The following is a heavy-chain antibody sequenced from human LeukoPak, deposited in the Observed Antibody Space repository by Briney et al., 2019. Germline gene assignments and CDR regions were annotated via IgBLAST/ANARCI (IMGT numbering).Heavy chain of an antibody. CDR2: ISSSSSYI. V-gene: IGHV3-21*01. CDR3: ARGFGDYYDSSGYS. J-gene: IGHJ5*02. Sequence: GGSLRLSCAASGFTLSNYAMHWVRQAPGKGLEWVSSISSSSSYIYYADSVKGRFTISRDNAKNSLYLQMNSLRAEDTAVYYCARGFGDYYDSSGYSWGQGTLVTVSS. CDR1: GFTLSNYA. D-gene: IGHD3-22*01.